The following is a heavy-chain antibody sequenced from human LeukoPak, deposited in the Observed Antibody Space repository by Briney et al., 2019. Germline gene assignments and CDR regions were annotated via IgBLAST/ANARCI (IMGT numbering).Heavy chain of an antibody. V-gene: IGHV3-30*18. D-gene: IGHD2-8*01. CDR1: GFTFSSHG. CDR2: ISDDGSNK. CDR3: AKDLTRGEISIVLRGPVD. J-gene: IGHJ4*02. Sequence: GGSLRLSCAASGFTFSSHGMHWVRQAPGKGLEWVALISDDGSNKFYGDSVKGRFTISRDNSKNTLYLQMNSLRAEDTAVYYCAKDLTRGEISIVLRGPVDWGQGTLVTVSS.